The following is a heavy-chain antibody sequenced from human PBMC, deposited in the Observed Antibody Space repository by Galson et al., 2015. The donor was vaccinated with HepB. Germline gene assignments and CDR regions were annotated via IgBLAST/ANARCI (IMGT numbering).Heavy chain of an antibody. CDR3: ARGPWFGELTGILVLQH. CDR2: INPYNGNT. Sequence: SVKVSCKASGYTFTSYGISYVRQAPGQGLEWVGWINPYNGNTNCAQKFQGRVTMTTDTSTSTAYMELRSLRSDDTAVYYCARGPWFGELTGILVLQHWGQGTLVTVSS. V-gene: IGHV1-18*04. D-gene: IGHD3-10*01. CDR1: GYTFTSYG. J-gene: IGHJ1*01.